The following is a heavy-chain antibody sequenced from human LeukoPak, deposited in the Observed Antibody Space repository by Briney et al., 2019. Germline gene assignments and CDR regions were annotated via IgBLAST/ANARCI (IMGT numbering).Heavy chain of an antibody. Sequence: PGGSLRLSCAASGFTFSSYGMHWVRQAPGKGLEWVAVISYDGSNKYYADSVKGRFTISRDNSKNTLYLQMNSLRAEDTAVYYCAREGEGTHYYMDVWGKGTTVTVSS. CDR3: AREGEGTHYYMDV. CDR1: GFTFSSYG. J-gene: IGHJ6*03. D-gene: IGHD3-10*01. CDR2: ISYDGSNK. V-gene: IGHV3-30*19.